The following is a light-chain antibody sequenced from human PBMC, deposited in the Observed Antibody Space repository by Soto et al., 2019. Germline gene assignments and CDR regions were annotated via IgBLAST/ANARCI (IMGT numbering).Light chain of an antibody. V-gene: IGKV3-20*01. Sequence: EIVLPQSPGTLSLSPGERATISCRASQSVSSSYLAWYHQKPGQAPRLLIYGASSRATGIPDRFSGSGSGTDFTLTISRLEPEDFAVYYCQQYGSSPGTFGQGTKVDIK. CDR3: QQYGSSPGT. CDR2: GAS. J-gene: IGKJ1*01. CDR1: QSVSSSY.